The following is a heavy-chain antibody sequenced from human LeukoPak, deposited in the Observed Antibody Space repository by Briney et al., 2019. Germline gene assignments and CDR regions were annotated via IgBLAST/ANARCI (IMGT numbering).Heavy chain of an antibody. D-gene: IGHD2-2*01. Sequence: SQTLSLTCTVSGGSISSGGYYWSWIRQPPGKGLEWIEYIYHSGSTYYNPSLKSRVTISVDRSNNQFSLKLSSVTAADTAVYYCARVRRDCSSTSCYSFDYWGQGTLVTVSS. CDR2: IYHSGST. CDR3: ARVRRDCSSTSCYSFDY. V-gene: IGHV4-30-2*01. CDR1: GGSISSGGYY. J-gene: IGHJ4*02.